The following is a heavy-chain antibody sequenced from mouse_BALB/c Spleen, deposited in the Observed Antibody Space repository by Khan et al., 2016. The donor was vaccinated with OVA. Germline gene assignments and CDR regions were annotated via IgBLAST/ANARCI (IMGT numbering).Heavy chain of an antibody. Sequence: QVQLQQPGAELGKPGASVKLSCKTSGYTFTSYWIQWVKQRSGQGLGWSGQIFPGTGTTYYNENFKGKATLPVDTSSSTAYMQLSSLTSEDSAVYFCARGYFGNYEFVYWGQGTLVTVSP. CDR2: IFPGTGTT. V-gene: IGHV1S132*01. D-gene: IGHD2-1*01. J-gene: IGHJ3*01. CDR3: ARGYFGNYEFVY. CDR1: GYTFTSYW.